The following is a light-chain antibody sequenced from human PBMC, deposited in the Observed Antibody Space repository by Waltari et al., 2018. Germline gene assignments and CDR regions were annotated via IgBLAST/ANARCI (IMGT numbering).Light chain of an antibody. CDR3: HVWHPHVDPGV. J-gene: IGLJ1*01. Sequence: SYVVTQPPSLSVAPGETATITRGGDNFGTSSVNWYQQKAGQAPALVNFYDRDRPSGIPDRFSGSNSGNTASLTISRVEAGDEARYYCHVWHPHVDPGVFGTGTEVTVL. CDR2: YDR. V-gene: IGLV3-21*04. CDR1: NFGTSS.